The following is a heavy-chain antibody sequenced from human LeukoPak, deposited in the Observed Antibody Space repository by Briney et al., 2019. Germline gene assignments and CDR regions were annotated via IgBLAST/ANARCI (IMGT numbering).Heavy chain of an antibody. CDR3: ANEYSKGDV. Sequence: PGGSLRLSCAASGFTFNNYVMNWVRQAPGKGLECVSSISGSGTSTYYADSVKGRFTSSRDNSKNTLHLQMNSLRAEDTAIYYCANEYSKGDVWGQGTTVTVSS. V-gene: IGHV3-23*01. J-gene: IGHJ3*01. CDR1: GFTFNNYV. D-gene: IGHD4-11*01. CDR2: ISGSGTST.